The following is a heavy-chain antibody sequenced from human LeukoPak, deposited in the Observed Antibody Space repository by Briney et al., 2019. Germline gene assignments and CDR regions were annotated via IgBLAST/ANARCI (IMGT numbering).Heavy chain of an antibody. CDR2: INQESTET. D-gene: IGHD2-15*01. CDR3: AREVDRSFGY. J-gene: IGHJ4*02. V-gene: IGHV3-7*01. Sequence: SWIRQPPGKGLEWVANINQESTETYYVDSVRGRFTISRDNAKNSLSLQMNSLRVEDTAVYYCAREVDRSFGYWGQGNLVTVSS.